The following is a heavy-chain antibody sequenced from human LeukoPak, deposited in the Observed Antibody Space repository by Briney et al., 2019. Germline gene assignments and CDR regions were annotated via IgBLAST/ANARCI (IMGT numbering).Heavy chain of an antibody. J-gene: IGHJ3*02. CDR3: ARVGYDYNWYDAFDI. D-gene: IGHD1-1*01. CDR2: ISHDGSNK. CDR1: AFTFSGYS. V-gene: IGHV3-30*04. Sequence: GGSLRLTCVVSAFTFSGYSMHWVRQAPGKGLEWVAFISHDGSNKYCADSLKGRFTISRDNSKNTLFLQMNSLRPEDTAVYYCARVGYDYNWYDAFDIWGQGTMVTVSS.